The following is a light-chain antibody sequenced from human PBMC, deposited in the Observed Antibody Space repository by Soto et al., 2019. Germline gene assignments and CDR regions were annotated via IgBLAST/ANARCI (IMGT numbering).Light chain of an antibody. CDR3: HQSFSPLWT. CDR1: QSISNY. CDR2: AAS. J-gene: IGKJ1*01. V-gene: IGKV1-39*01. Sequence: DIQMTQSPSSLSASVGDRVTITCRASQSISNYLNWYQQKPGKAPKLLIYAASSMHSGVPSRFSGSGSETDFTLTISSLQPDESANYYCHQSFSPLWTFGQGTKVEV.